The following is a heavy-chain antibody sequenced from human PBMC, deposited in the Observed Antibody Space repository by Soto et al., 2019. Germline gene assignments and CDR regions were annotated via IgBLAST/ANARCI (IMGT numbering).Heavy chain of an antibody. CDR3: ARGTYSTSSFFDS. V-gene: IGHV4-30-4*01. Sequence: PSATLCHTCTVSDDSIRTADDYWNWNSQPPGKGLEWIGYIYYSGNTYYIPSLKSRVTISVDTSKNQISLKLNSVTAADTAVYYCARGTYSTSSFFDSWGQGTLVTVFS. J-gene: IGHJ4*02. CDR2: IYYSGNT. D-gene: IGHD6-6*01. CDR1: DDSIRTADDY.